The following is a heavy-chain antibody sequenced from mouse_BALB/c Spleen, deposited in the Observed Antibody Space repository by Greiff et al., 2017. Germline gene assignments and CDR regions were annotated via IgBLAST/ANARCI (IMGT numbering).Heavy chain of an antibody. CDR3: ARRNEYDEVFAY. J-gene: IGHJ3*01. CDR2: ISSGGSYT. D-gene: IGHD2-4*01. V-gene: IGHV5-6*01. Sequence: EVKLMESGGDLVKPGGSLKLSCAASGFTFSSYGMSWVRQTPDKRLEWVATISSGGSYTYYPDSVKGRFTISRDNAKNTLYLQMSSLKSEDTAMYYCARRNEYDEVFAYWGQGTLVTVSA. CDR1: GFTFSSYG.